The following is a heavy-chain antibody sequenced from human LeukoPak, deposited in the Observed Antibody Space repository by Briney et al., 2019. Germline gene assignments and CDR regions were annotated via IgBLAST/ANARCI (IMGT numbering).Heavy chain of an antibody. V-gene: IGHV3-30*02. CDR2: IRYDGSNK. CDR3: AKCSEWELLRIDY. D-gene: IGHD1-26*01. Sequence: GGSLRLSCAASGFTFSSYGMHWVRQAPGKGLEWVAFIRYDGSNKYYADSVKGRFTISRDNSKNTLYLQMNSLRAEDTAVYYCAKCSEWELLRIDYWGQGTLVTVSS. J-gene: IGHJ4*02. CDR1: GFTFSSYG.